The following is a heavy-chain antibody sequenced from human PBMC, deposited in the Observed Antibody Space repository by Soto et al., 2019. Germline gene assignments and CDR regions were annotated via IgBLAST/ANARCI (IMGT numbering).Heavy chain of an antibody. Sequence: EVQLVESGGGLVQPGRSLRLSCAASGFTFDDYAMHWVRQAPGKGLEWVSGISWNSGSIGYADSVKGRFTISRDNAKNSLYLQMNSLRAEDTALYYCAKDIGYDSSGYFFDYWGQGTLVTVSS. CDR3: AKDIGYDSSGYFFDY. J-gene: IGHJ4*02. D-gene: IGHD3-22*01. V-gene: IGHV3-9*01. CDR1: GFTFDDYA. CDR2: ISWNSGSI.